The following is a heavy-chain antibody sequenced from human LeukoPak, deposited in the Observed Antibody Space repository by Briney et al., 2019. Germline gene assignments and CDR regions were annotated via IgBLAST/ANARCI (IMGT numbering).Heavy chain of an antibody. CDR2: IIPIFGTA. CDR1: GGTFSSYA. CDR3: ASIEYYDILTGYYLPFDY. D-gene: IGHD3-9*01. Sequence: SVKVSCKASGGTFSSYAISWVRQAPGQGLEWMGGIIPIFGTANYAQKFQGRVTITTDESTSTAYMELSSLRSEDTAVYYCASIEYYDILTGYYLPFDYWGQGTLVTVS. V-gene: IGHV1-69*05. J-gene: IGHJ4*02.